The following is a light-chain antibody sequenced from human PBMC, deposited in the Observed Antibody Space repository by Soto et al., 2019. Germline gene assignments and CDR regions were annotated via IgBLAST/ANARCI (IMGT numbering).Light chain of an antibody. CDR1: SSNIGSNT. J-gene: IGLJ2*01. CDR3: AAWDDSLTGVV. CDR2: SNN. Sequence: QSVLTQPPSASGTPGQRVTISCSGSSSNIGSNTVNWYQQLPGTAPKLLIYSNNQRPSGVPDRFSGSKSGTSASLAISGLQSEDEAVYYCAAWDDSLTGVVFGGRTKLTVL. V-gene: IGLV1-44*01.